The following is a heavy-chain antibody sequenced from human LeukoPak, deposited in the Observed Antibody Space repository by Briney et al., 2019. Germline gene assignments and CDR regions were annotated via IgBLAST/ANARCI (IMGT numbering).Heavy chain of an antibody. Sequence: SVKVSCKASGGTFSSYAISWVRQAPGQGLEWMGGTIPIFGTANYAQKFQGRVTITADESTSTAYMELSSLRSEDTAVYYCARIRDGYNSYFFYGMDVWGQGTTVTVSS. D-gene: IGHD5-24*01. J-gene: IGHJ6*02. CDR2: TIPIFGTA. V-gene: IGHV1-69*13. CDR3: ARIRDGYNSYFFYGMDV. CDR1: GGTFSSYA.